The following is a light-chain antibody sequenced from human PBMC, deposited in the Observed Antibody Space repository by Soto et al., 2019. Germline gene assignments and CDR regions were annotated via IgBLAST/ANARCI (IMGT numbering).Light chain of an antibody. V-gene: IGKV1-5*03. CDR3: QHYKDYSWT. CDR2: TTS. J-gene: IGKJ1*01. CDR1: QSISWW. Sequence: DIHLTQSPSTLSASVGDRITITCRASQSISWWLAWYQQKPGKAPKLLIYTTSSLESGVPSRFSGSGSGTEFTLTISSLQPDDFATYYCQHYKDYSWTFGQGTKVEIK.